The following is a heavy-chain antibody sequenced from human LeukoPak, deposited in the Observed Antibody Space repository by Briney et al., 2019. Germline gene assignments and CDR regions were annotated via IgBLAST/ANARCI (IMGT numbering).Heavy chain of an antibody. Sequence: PGGSLRLSCPASGFTFSSYSMNWVRQAPGKGLEWVSSIGSSSSYIYYADSVKGRFTISRDNAKNSLYLQMNSLRAEDTAVYYCARASHVDTARVGYWGQGTLVTVS. D-gene: IGHD5-18*01. CDR2: IGSSSSYI. CDR3: ARASHVDTARVGY. CDR1: GFTFSSYS. V-gene: IGHV3-21*01. J-gene: IGHJ4*02.